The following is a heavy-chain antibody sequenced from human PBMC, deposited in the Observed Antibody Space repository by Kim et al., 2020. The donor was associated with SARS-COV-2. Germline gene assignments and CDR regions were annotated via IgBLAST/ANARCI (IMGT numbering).Heavy chain of an antibody. CDR3: ARRPYSSSWYDA. D-gene: IGHD6-13*01. V-gene: IGHV4-39*01. Sequence: SETLSLTCTVSGGSISSSSYYWGWIRQPPGKGLEWIGSIYYSGNTYYNPSLKSRVTISVDTSKNQFSLKLSSVTAADTAVYYCARRPYSSSWYDAWGQGTLVTVSS. CDR1: GGSISSSSYY. J-gene: IGHJ5*02. CDR2: IYYSGNT.